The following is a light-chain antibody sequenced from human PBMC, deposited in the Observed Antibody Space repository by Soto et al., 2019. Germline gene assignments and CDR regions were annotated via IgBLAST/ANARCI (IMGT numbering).Light chain of an antibody. J-gene: IGKJ2*01. Sequence: DIQMTQSPSTLSASVGDSVTITCRASQIINIWLAWYQQKPGKAPKLLIYKASSLESGVPSRFSGSGSGTEFTLTISSLQPDDFATYYCQQYNDYPYTFGQGPKLEIK. CDR1: QIINIW. CDR3: QQYNDYPYT. CDR2: KAS. V-gene: IGKV1-5*03.